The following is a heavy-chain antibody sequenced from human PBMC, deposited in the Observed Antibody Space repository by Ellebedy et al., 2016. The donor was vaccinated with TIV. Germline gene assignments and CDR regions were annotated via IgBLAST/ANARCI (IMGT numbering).Heavy chain of an antibody. CDR3: ARGRRYPDTSAYYLDY. J-gene: IGHJ4*02. CDR1: GGSFSDYY. V-gene: IGHV4-34*01. CDR2: INHSGST. D-gene: IGHD3-22*01. Sequence: SETLSLXCAVYGGSFSDYYWSWIRQPPGKGLEWIGDINHSGSTNYNPSLKSRVALSVETSKNQFSLKVSPVSAADTALYYCARGRRYPDTSAYYLDYWGRGTLVTVSS.